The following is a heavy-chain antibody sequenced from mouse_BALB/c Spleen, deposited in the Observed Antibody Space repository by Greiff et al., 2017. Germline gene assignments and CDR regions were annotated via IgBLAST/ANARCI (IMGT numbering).Heavy chain of an antibody. CDR2: ISSGGST. CDR1: GFTFSSYA. Sequence: DVQLVESGGGLVKPGGSLKLSCAASGFTFSSYAMSWVRQTPEKRLEWVASISSGGSTYYPDSVKGRFTISRDNARNILYLQMSSLRSEDTAMYYCARGEDYFDYWGQGTTLTVSS. J-gene: IGHJ2*01. CDR3: ARGEDYFDY. V-gene: IGHV5-6-5*01.